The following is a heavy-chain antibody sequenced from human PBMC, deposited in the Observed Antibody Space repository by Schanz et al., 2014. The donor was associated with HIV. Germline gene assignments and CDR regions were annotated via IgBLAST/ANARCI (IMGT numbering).Heavy chain of an antibody. Sequence: EVQLLESGGGLVQPGGSLRLSCAASGFNFNNYAMTWVRQAPGKGLEWVSSISESGGRTYYADSVKGRFTISRDNSKNTLSLHMNSLRVEDTAVYYCAKAKGSYSATTFYFDFWGQGTLVTVSS. CDR1: GFNFNNYA. V-gene: IGHV3-23*01. CDR2: ISESGGRT. CDR3: AKAKGSYSATTFYFDF. J-gene: IGHJ4*02. D-gene: IGHD1-26*01.